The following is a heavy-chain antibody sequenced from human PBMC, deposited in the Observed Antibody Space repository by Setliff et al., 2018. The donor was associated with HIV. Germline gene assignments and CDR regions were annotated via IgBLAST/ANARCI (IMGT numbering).Heavy chain of an antibody. CDR3: ARVRARYSSSWSFDY. CDR2: ISVSGFNI. CDR1: GFTFSTYS. Sequence: GESLTISCAASGFTFSTYSMNWVRLAPGRGLEWISSISVSGFNIYYADSVKGRFFVSRDDAKNSLFLQMNSLRTEDTAVYFCARVRARYSSSWSFDYWGQGTPVTVSS. D-gene: IGHD6-13*01. V-gene: IGHV3-21*01. J-gene: IGHJ4*02.